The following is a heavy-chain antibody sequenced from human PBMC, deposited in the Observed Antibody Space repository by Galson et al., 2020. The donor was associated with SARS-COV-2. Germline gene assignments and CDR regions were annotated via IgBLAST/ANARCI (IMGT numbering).Heavy chain of an antibody. CDR2: IYYSGNT. J-gene: IGHJ4*02. CDR3: ASGSGSYLVDY. D-gene: IGHD1-26*01. V-gene: IGHV4-30-4*01. CDR1: GGSNSSGDYY. Sequence: SETLSLTCTVSGGSNSSGDYYWSWIRQPPGKGLEWIGYIYYSGNTYYSPSLKSRLTISVDTSKNQFSLKLSSVTAADTAVYYCASGSGSYLVDYWGQGTLVTVSS.